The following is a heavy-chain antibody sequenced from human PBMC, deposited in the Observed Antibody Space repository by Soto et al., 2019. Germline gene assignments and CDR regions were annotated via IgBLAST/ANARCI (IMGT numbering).Heavy chain of an antibody. CDR2: ISWDGGST. CDR3: AKAGYCSSTSCYEFDY. J-gene: IGHJ4*02. CDR1: GFTFDDYT. V-gene: IGHV3-43*01. Sequence: GGSLRLSCAASGFTFDDYTMHWVRQAPGKGLEWVSLISWDGGSTYYADSVKGRFTISRDNSKNSLYLQMNSLRTEDTALYYCAKAGYCSSTSCYEFDYWGQGTLVTVSS. D-gene: IGHD2-2*01.